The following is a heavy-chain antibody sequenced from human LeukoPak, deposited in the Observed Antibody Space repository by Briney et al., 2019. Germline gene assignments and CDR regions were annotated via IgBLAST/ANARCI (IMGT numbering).Heavy chain of an antibody. CDR2: IKPDGSGK. Sequence: GGSLRLSCATSGFTFSKYWMNWVRQAPGKRLEWVANIKPDGSGKYYADSVKGRFTISRDNTENSLFLQMNSLRAEDAAVYHCASENFGNWGQGTLVTVSS. V-gene: IGHV3-7*05. CDR1: GFTFSKYW. CDR3: ASENFGN. J-gene: IGHJ4*02. D-gene: IGHD1-7*01.